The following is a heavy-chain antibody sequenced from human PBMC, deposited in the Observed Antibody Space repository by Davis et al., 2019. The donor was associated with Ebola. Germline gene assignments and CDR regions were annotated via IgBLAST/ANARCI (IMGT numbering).Heavy chain of an antibody. CDR2: VSPDGSAT. V-gene: IGHV3-74*01. D-gene: IGHD3-9*01. CDR3: AKDFDYENAY. Sequence: GESLKISCAASGFGFSNYWIHWVRQAPGKGLVWVSRVSPDGSATGYADSVRGRFTISRDNARNTLYLQMNSLRAEDTAMYYCAKDFDYENAYWGQGTLVTVSS. CDR1: GFGFSNYW. J-gene: IGHJ4*02.